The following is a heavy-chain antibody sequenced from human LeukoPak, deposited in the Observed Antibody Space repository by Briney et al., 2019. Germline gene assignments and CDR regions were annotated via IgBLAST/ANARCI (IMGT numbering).Heavy chain of an antibody. CDR2: IRSKAYGGTT. CDR3: TRDRHSNFDY. CDR1: GFTFGDYA. D-gene: IGHD4-11*01. J-gene: IGHJ4*02. Sequence: GGSLRLSCTTSGFTFGDYAVSWVRQAPGKGLEWVGFIRSKAYGGTTEYAASVKGRFIISRDDSKSIAYLQMNSLKTEDTAVYYCTRDRHSNFDYWGQGTLVTVSS. V-gene: IGHV3-49*04.